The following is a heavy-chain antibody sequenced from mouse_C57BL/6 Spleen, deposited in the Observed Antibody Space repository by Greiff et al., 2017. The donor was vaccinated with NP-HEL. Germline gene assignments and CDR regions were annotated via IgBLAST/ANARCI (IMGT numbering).Heavy chain of an antibody. Sequence: EVELVESGGGLVQSGRSLRLSCATSGFTFSDFYMEWVRQAPGKGLEWIAASRNKANDYTTEYSASVKGRFIVSRDTSQSILYLQMNALRAEDTAIYYCARGDSSGYSAMDYWGQGTSVTVSS. CDR3: ARGDSSGYSAMDY. J-gene: IGHJ4*01. D-gene: IGHD3-2*02. V-gene: IGHV7-1*01. CDR2: SRNKANDYTT. CDR1: GFTFSDFY.